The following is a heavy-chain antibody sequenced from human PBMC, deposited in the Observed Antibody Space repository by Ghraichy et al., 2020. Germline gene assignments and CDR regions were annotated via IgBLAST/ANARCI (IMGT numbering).Heavy chain of an antibody. Sequence: GGSLRLSCAASGFTFSSYGMHWVRQAPGKGLEWVAVISYDGSNKYYADSVKGRFTISRDNSKNTLYLQMNSLRAEDTAVYYCAKGAARGSGIPIGAEGMDVWGQGTTVTVSS. CDR1: GFTFSSYG. V-gene: IGHV3-30*18. CDR2: ISYDGSNK. CDR3: AKGAARGSGIPIGAEGMDV. J-gene: IGHJ6*02. D-gene: IGHD3-10*01.